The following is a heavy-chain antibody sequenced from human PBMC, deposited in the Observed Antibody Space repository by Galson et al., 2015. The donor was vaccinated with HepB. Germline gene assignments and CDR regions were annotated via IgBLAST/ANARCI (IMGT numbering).Heavy chain of an antibody. V-gene: IGHV3-21*01. CDR1: GFTFSSYS. CDR3: ARALSAMVVTADGPAQNDYYYYYGMDV. Sequence: SLRLSCAASGFTFSSYSMNWVRQAPGKGLEWVSSISSSSSYIYYADSVKGRFTISRDNAKNSLYLQMNSLRAEDTAVYYCARALSAMVVTADGPAQNDYYYYYGMDVWGQGTSVTVSS. CDR2: ISSSSSYI. J-gene: IGHJ6*02. D-gene: IGHD2-21*02.